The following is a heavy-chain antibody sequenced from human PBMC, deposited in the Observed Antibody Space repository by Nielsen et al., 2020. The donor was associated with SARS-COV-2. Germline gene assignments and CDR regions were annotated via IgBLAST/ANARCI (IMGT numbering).Heavy chain of an antibody. CDR2: IWYDGSNK. CDR1: GFTFSSYA. Sequence: GESLKISCAASGFTFSSYAMHWVRQAPGKGLEWVAVIWYDGSNKYYADSVKGRFTISRDNSKNTLYLQMNSLRAEDTAVYYCARDPGSEVGVPYYFDYWGQGTLVTVSS. D-gene: IGHD1-26*01. V-gene: IGHV3-33*08. J-gene: IGHJ4*02. CDR3: ARDPGSEVGVPYYFDY.